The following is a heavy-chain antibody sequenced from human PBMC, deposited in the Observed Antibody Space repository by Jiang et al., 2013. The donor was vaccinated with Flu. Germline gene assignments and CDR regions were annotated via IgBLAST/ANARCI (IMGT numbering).Heavy chain of an antibody. CDR3: ATRPIKYSSSRVDY. V-gene: IGHV4-34*01. J-gene: IGHJ4*02. D-gene: IGHD6-6*01. CDR2: INHSGST. CDR1: GGSFSGYY. Sequence: LLKPSETLSLTCAVYGGSFSGYYWSWIRQPPGKGLEWIGEINHSGSTNYNPSLKSRVTISVDTSKNQFSLKLSSVTAADTAVYYCATRPIKYSSSRVDYWGQGTLVTVSS.